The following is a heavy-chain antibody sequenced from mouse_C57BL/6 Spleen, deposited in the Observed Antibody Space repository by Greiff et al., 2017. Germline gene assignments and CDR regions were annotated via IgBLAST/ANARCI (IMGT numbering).Heavy chain of an antibody. CDR1: GYSITSGYD. J-gene: IGHJ2*01. Sequence: EVKLEESGPGMVKPSQSLSLTCTVTGYSITSGYDWHWIRHFPGNKLEWMGYISYSGSTNYNPSLKSRISITHDTSKNHFFLKLNSVTTEDTATYYCAREAQTRDYFDYWGQGTTLTVSS. V-gene: IGHV3-1*01. CDR2: ISYSGST. D-gene: IGHD3-2*02. CDR3: AREAQTRDYFDY.